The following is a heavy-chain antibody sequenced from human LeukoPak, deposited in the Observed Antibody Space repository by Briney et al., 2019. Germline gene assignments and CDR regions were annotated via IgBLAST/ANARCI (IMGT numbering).Heavy chain of an antibody. J-gene: IGHJ4*02. D-gene: IGHD3-10*01. V-gene: IGHV3-53*01. CDR2: IDSGGRT. CDR1: GFTFSSYA. Sequence: GGSLRLSCAASGFTFSSYAMHWVRQPPGKGLEWVSVIDSGGRTYYADSIQGRFTFSRDDSKNTLYLQMISLRAEDTAVYYCARLGSYWDFDNWGQGTLVTVSS. CDR3: ARLGSYWDFDN.